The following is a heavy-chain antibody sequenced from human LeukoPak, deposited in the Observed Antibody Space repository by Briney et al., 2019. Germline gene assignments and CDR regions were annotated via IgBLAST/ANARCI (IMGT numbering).Heavy chain of an antibody. CDR2: IRSKAFGGTT. V-gene: IGHV3-49*04. CDR3: SRDPRYYDSLKGYPFDL. D-gene: IGHD3-3*01. CDR1: GFNSADCS. Sequence: GGSLRLSCIASGFNSADCSINWVRQAPGKGLEWIGFIRSKAFGGTTELATSVQGRFAISRDDSKRTAYLEITSLKTEDTAVYYCSRDPRYYDSLKGYPFDLWGQGTMVTVSS. J-gene: IGHJ3*01.